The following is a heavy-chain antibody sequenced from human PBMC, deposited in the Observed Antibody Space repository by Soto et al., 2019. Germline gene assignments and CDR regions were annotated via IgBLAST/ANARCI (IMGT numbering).Heavy chain of an antibody. CDR2: FDPEDGET. CDR3: ATEAYGDYVPYFDY. V-gene: IGHV1-24*01. Sequence: GASVKVACKVSGYTLTELAMPWVRQAPGKGLEWMGGFDPEDGETIYAQKFQGRVTMTEDTSTDTAYMELSSLRSEDTAVYYCATEAYGDYVPYFDYWGQGTLVTVSS. J-gene: IGHJ4*02. D-gene: IGHD4-17*01. CDR1: GYTLTELA.